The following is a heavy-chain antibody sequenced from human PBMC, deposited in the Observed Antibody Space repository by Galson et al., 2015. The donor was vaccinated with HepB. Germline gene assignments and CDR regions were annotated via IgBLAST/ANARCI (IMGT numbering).Heavy chain of an antibody. CDR1: GYTFTSYY. J-gene: IGHJ6*02. CDR2: INPSGGST. CDR3: AADMITFGGVTLTRRYYYYYGMDV. D-gene: IGHD3-16*01. V-gene: IGHV1-46*03. Sequence: SVKVSCKASGYTFTSYYMHWVRQAPGQGLEWMGIINPSGGSTSYAQKFQGRVTMTRDTSTSTVYMELSSLRSEDTAVYYCAADMITFGGVTLTRRYYYYYGMDVWGQGTTVTVSS.